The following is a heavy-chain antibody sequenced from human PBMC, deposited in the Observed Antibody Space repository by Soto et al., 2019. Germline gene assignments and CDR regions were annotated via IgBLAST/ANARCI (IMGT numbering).Heavy chain of an antibody. Sequence: ASVKVSCKASGYTFTSYSMHWVLQAPGQRLEWMGWINAGNGNTKYSQKFQGRVTITRDTSASTAYMELSSLRSEDTAVYYCARDSYDILTHYYYGMDVWGQGTTVTVSS. CDR3: ARDSYDILTHYYYGMDV. V-gene: IGHV1-3*01. CDR1: GYTFTSYS. CDR2: INAGNGNT. J-gene: IGHJ6*02. D-gene: IGHD3-9*01.